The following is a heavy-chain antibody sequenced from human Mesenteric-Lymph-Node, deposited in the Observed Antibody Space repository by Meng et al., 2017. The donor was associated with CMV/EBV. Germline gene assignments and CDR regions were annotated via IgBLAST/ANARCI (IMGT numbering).Heavy chain of an antibody. D-gene: IGHD6-6*01. CDR3: ARQYFEYSSSPLNFYYYGMDV. J-gene: IGHJ6*02. CDR1: GFTFGDYS. CDR2: ISISSYYI. Sequence: GESLKISCAASGFTFGDYSMNWVRQAPGKGLEWVSSISISSYYIYYADSVKGRFTVSRDNAKNSLYLQMNSLRAEDTAVYYCARQYFEYSSSPLNFYYYGMDVWGQGTTVTVSS. V-gene: IGHV3-21*01.